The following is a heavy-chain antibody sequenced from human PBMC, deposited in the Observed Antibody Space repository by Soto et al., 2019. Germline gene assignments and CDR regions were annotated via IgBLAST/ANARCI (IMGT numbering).Heavy chain of an antibody. D-gene: IGHD6-19*01. CDR1: GYTFTSYG. J-gene: IGHJ3*02. CDR3: ARVEQWLVLPSGHDAFDI. CDR2: ISAYNGNT. Sequence: GASVKVSCKASGYTFTSYGISWVRQAPGQGLEWMGWISAYNGNTNYAQKLQGRVTMTTDTSTSTAYMELRSLISDDTAVYYCARVEQWLVLPSGHDAFDIWGQGTMVTVSS. V-gene: IGHV1-18*01.